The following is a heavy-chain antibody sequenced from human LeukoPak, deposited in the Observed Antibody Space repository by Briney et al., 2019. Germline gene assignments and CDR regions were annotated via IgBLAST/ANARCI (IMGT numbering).Heavy chain of an antibody. CDR3: ARGPAPYPKKGSGLYEYFDY. V-gene: IGHV1-8*01. Sequence: ASVKVSCKASGYTFTSYDMNWVRQATAQGVEWMGCMNPNSGNTGNAQKFRGRVTMTRNTSITTAYMNLSRLPSGDTAVYYFARGPAPYPKKGSGLYEYFDYWGQGTLVTVSS. J-gene: IGHJ4*02. CDR2: MNPNSGNT. CDR1: GYTFTSYD. D-gene: IGHD6-19*01.